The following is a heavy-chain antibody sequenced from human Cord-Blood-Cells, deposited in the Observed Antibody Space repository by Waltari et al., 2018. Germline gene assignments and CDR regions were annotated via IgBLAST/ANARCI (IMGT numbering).Heavy chain of an antibody. CDR3: ARDPGQIRGPRDGAFDI. Sequence: QVQLVQSGAEVKKPGSSVKVSCKASGGTFSSYAISWVRQAPGQGLEWMGGIIPIFGTANYAQKCQGRVTITADESTSTAYMELSSLRSEDTAVYYCARDPGQIRGPRDGAFDIWGQGTMVTVSS. CDR1: GGTFSSYA. J-gene: IGHJ3*02. V-gene: IGHV1-69*01. CDR2: IIPIFGTA.